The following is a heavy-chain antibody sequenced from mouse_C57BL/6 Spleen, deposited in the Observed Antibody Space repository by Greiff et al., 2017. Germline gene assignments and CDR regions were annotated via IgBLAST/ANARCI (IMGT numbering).Heavy chain of an antibody. V-gene: IGHV5-4*01. CDR2: ISDGGSYT. CDR1: GFTFSSYA. J-gene: IGHJ2*01. D-gene: IGHD1-1*01. Sequence: EVQLVESGGGLVKPGGSLKLSCAASGFTFSSYAMSWVRQTPEKRLEWVATISDGGSYTYYPDNVKGRFTISRDNAKNNLYLQMSHLKSEDTAMYYCARDVYYYGSSYVDYWGQGTTLTVSS. CDR3: ARDVYYYGSSYVDY.